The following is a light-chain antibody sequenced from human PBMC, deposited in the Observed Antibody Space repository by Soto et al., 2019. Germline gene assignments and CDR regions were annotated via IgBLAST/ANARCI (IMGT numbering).Light chain of an antibody. CDR3: QEYNTNSRT. CDR2: KTS. Sequence: QMTQSPSTLSASVGDTVTITCRASESIYSWLAWYKQTPGKAPQLLMYKTSTLQGGVPSRFSGSGSGAEYTLTISSLQPDDFATYYCQEYNTNSRTFGQGTRVENK. CDR1: ESIYSW. V-gene: IGKV1-5*03. J-gene: IGKJ1*01.